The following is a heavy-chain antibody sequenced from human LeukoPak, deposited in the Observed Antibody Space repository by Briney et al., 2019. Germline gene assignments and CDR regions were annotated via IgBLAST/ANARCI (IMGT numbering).Heavy chain of an antibody. J-gene: IGHJ1*01. CDR3: TRHGGIAVAGTQEH. D-gene: IGHD6-19*01. CDR1: GFTFSNYG. Sequence: GGSLRLSCAASGFTFSNYGLSWVRQAPGKGLEWVSHISSSGDSTYHADSVKGRFTISRDNSKSTLYLQMNSLRAEDTAVYYCTRHGGIAVAGTQEHWGQGTLVTVSS. CDR2: ISSSGDST. V-gene: IGHV3-23*01.